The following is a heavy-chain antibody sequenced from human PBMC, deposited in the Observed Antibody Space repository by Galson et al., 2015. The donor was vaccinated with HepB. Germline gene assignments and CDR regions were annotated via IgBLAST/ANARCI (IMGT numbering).Heavy chain of an antibody. CDR1: GYTFTSYA. J-gene: IGHJ4*02. CDR3: AGADASLDYGSLDY. V-gene: IGHV1-3*01. CDR2: INAGNGNT. Sequence: SVKVSCKASGYTFTSYAMHWVRQAPGQRLEWMGWINAGNGNTKYSQKFQGRVTITRDTSASTAYMELSSLRSGDTAVYYCAGADASLDYGSLDYWGQGTLVTVSS. D-gene: IGHD4-17*01.